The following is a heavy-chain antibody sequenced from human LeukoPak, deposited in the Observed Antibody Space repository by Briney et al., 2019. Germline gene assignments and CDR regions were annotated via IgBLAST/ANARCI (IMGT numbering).Heavy chain of an antibody. CDR3: AREGTVSFFDY. CDR2: INHSGST. V-gene: IGHV4-34*01. D-gene: IGHD1-7*01. Sequence: SETLSLTCAVYGGSLSGYYWSWFRQPPGKRLEWIGEINHSGSTNYNPSLKSRVTISVDTSKSQLSLKLSSVTAADTATYYCAREGTVSFFDYWGQGTLVTVSS. CDR1: GGSLSGYY. J-gene: IGHJ4*02.